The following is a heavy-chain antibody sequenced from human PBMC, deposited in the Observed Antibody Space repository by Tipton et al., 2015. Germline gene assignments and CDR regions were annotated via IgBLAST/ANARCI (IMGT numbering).Heavy chain of an antibody. V-gene: IGHV4-59*01. CDR1: GGSISSYY. CDR3: ARGHYVSRMDV. J-gene: IGHJ6*02. Sequence: TLSLTCTVSGGSISSYYWSWIRQPPGKGLEWIGYIYYSGSTNYNPSLKSRATISVDTSKNQFSLKLSSVTAADTAVYYCARGHYVSRMDVWGQGTTVTVSS. D-gene: IGHD3-10*01. CDR2: IYYSGST.